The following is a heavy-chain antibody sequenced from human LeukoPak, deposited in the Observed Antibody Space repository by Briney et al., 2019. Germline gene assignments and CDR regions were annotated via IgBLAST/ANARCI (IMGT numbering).Heavy chain of an antibody. V-gene: IGHV1-69*05. CDR2: IIPIFGTA. Sequence: SVKVSCKASGGTFSSYAISWVRQAPGQGLEWMGGIIPIFGTANYAQKFQGRATITTDESTSTAYMELSSLRSEDTAVYYCAISPLLYYYDSSGYFDYWGQGTLVTVSS. CDR3: AISPLLYYYDSSGYFDY. CDR1: GGTFSSYA. D-gene: IGHD3-22*01. J-gene: IGHJ4*02.